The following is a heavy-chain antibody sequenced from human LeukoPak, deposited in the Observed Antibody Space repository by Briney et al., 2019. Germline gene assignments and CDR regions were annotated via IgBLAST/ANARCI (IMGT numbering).Heavy chain of an antibody. J-gene: IGHJ6*03. D-gene: IGHD6-19*01. CDR2: INWNGGST. V-gene: IGHV3-20*04. CDR3: ARVFSSGYYYYYMDV. Sequence: VGSLRLSCAASGFTFDDYGMSWVRQAPGKGLEWVSGINWNGGSTGYADSVKGRFTISRDNAKNSLYLQMNSLRAEDTALYYCARVFSSGYYYYYMDVWGKGTTVTVSS. CDR1: GFTFDDYG.